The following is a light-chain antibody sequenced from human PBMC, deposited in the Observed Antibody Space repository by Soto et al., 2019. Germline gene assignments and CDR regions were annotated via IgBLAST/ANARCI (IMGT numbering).Light chain of an antibody. V-gene: IGLV2-14*01. CDR2: AVT. J-gene: IGLJ2*01. CDR1: SSDIGGYNF. CDR3: TSYTTSSILV. Sequence: QSALTQPASVSGSPGQSMTISCTGTSSDIGGYNFVSWYRQHPGKAPKLLIYAVTNRPSGVPDRFSGSKSGNTASLTISGLQAEDEAVYYCTSYTTSSILVFGGGTKLTVL.